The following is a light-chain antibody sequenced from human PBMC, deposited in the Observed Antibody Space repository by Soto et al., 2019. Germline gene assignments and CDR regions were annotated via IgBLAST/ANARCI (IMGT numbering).Light chain of an antibody. CDR2: SNN. V-gene: IGLV1-44*01. J-gene: IGLJ1*01. CDR3: AAWDDSRHAHYV. Sequence: QSVLTQPPSASGTPGQRVTISCSGSSSDIGSTTVNWYQQLPGTAPTLLIYSNNQRPLGVPDRFSGSKSGTSASLAISGLQSEDEADYYCAAWDDSRHAHYVLGTGTKVTVL. CDR1: SSDIGSTT.